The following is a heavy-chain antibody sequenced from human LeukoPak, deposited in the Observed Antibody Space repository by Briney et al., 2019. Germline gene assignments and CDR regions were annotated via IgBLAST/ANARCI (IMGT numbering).Heavy chain of an antibody. Sequence: PSETLSLTCTVSDYSISNTYYWSWIRPPPGKGLELIGELNHSGSTDYNPSLKSRATISVDTSKSQFSLKLSSVTAADTAVYFFPAEDGIRYFDWLRPVHDAFDIWGQGTMVTVSS. CDR1: DYSISNTYY. CDR3: PAEDGIRYFDWLRPVHDAFDI. D-gene: IGHD3-9*01. V-gene: IGHV4-34*01. CDR2: LNHSGST. J-gene: IGHJ3*02.